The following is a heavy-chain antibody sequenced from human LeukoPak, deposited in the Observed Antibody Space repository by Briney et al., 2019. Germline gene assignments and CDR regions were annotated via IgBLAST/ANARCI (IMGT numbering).Heavy chain of an antibody. D-gene: IGHD1-26*01. CDR2: IYYNGNT. CDR3: ARGRSNYYGMDV. V-gene: IGHV4-59*01. CDR1: DGSINSYY. J-gene: IGHJ6*02. Sequence: SETLSLTCSVSDGSINSYYWNWIRRPPGKGLEWIGYIYYNGNTNYSPSLKSRVTTSVDTSKNLFSLKVSSVTAADTAVYYCARGRSNYYGMDVWGQGTTVTVSS.